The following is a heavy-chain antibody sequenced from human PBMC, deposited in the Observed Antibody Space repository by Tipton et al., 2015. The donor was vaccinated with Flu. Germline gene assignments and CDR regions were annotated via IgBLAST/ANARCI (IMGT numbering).Heavy chain of an antibody. Sequence: TLSLTCSVSGGSISSYYWSWIRQPPGKGLEWIGYIYYSGSTNYNPSHKSRVTISVDTSKNQFSLKLSSVTAADTAVYYCARDGFPFYWGQGTLVTVSS. CDR1: GGSISSYY. CDR2: IYYSGST. J-gene: IGHJ4*02. D-gene: IGHD3-10*01. CDR3: ARDGFPFY. V-gene: IGHV4-59*01.